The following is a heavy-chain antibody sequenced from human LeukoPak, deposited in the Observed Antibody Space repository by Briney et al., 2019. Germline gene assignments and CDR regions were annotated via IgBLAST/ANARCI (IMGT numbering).Heavy chain of an antibody. D-gene: IGHD5-24*01. CDR2: ISDSGGRT. Sequence: GGSLRLSCAVSGITLSNYGMSWVRQTPGKGLEWVAGISDSGGRTNYADSVKGRFTISRDNSKNTLYLQMNSLRAEDTAVYYCAKGRDGYNFGAFDYWGQGTLVTVSS. CDR1: GITLSNYG. V-gene: IGHV3-23*01. J-gene: IGHJ4*02. CDR3: AKGRDGYNFGAFDY.